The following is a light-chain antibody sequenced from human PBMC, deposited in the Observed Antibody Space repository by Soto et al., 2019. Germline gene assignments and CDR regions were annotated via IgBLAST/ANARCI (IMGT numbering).Light chain of an antibody. CDR1: QSVSSH. CDR2: AAS. V-gene: IGKV1-39*01. J-gene: IGKJ4*01. CDR3: QQTYSTPLT. Sequence: DIQMTQSPSSLSASVGDGVTITCRASQSVSSHLNWYQQRPGKAPRLLIYAASILQSGVPSRFNGRGSGPNFTLTISSLQPDDFATYYCQQTYSTPLTFGGGTKVEIK.